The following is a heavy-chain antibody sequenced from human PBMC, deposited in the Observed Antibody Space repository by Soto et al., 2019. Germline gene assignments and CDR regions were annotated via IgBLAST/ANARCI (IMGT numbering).Heavy chain of an antibody. J-gene: IGHJ4*02. D-gene: IGHD3-22*01. CDR2: INPNSGGT. Sequence: ASVKVSCKASGYTFTGYYMHWVRQAPGQGLEWMGWINPNSGGTNYAQKFQGWVTMTRDTSISTAYMELSRLRSDDTAVYYCASDPAHYYDSSGYYFDYWGQGTLVTVSS. CDR3: ASDPAHYYDSSGYYFDY. CDR1: GYTFTGYY. V-gene: IGHV1-2*04.